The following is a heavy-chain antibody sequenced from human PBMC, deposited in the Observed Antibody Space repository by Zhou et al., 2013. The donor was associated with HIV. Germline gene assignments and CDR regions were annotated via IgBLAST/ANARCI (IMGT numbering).Heavy chain of an antibody. CDR2: IIPIFGTA. J-gene: IGHJ6*03. CDR1: GGTFSSYA. D-gene: IGHD6-13*01. CDR3: ASGGSSSSPSGGYYYYMDV. Sequence: QVQLVQSGAEVKKPGSSVKVSCKASGGTFSSYAISWVRQAPGQGLEWMGGIIPIFGTANYAQKFQGRVTITTDESTSTAYMELSSLRSEDTAVYYCASGGSSSSPSGGYYYYMDVWGKGTTVTVSS. V-gene: IGHV1-69*05.